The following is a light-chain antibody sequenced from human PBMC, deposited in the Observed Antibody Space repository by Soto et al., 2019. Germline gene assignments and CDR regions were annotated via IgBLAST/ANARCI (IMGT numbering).Light chain of an antibody. V-gene: IGLV2-23*01. CDR3: CSSAPESTYV. Sequence: QSVLAQPASVSGSPGQSITISCTGTSSDVGAYNSVSWYQQHPHRAPQVIIYKGTQRPSGVSNRFSGSTSGNAASLTISALQADDEADYFCCSSAPESTYVFGTGTKLTV. CDR2: KGT. J-gene: IGLJ1*01. CDR1: SSDVGAYNS.